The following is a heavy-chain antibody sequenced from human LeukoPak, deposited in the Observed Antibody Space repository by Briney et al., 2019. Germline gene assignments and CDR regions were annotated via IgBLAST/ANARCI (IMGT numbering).Heavy chain of an antibody. V-gene: IGHV7-4-1*02. D-gene: IGHD3-3*01. CDR3: ASQVFLFGNDYYYGMDV. Sequence: ASVKVSCKASGYTFTSYAMNWVRQAPGQGLEWMGWINTNTGNPTYAQGFTGRFVFSLDTSVSTAYLQISSLKAEDTAVYYCASQVFLFGNDYYYGMDVWGQGTTVTVSS. CDR2: INTNTGNP. J-gene: IGHJ6*02. CDR1: GYTFTSYA.